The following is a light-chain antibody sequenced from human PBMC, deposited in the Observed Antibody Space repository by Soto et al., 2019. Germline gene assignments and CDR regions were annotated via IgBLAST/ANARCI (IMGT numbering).Light chain of an antibody. CDR1: ESVTSS. V-gene: IGKV3-15*01. J-gene: IGKJ1*01. Sequence: RATLSCRASESVTSSLAWYQQKPGQPPRLLIYAASTRATDVPARFSGGGSETEFTLTISSLQSEDFAVYFCQQYNIWPLWTFGQGTKVDIK. CDR3: QQYNIWPLWT. CDR2: AAS.